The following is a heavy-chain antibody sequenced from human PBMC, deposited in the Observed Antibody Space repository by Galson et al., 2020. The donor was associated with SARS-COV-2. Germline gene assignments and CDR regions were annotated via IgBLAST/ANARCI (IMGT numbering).Heavy chain of an antibody. D-gene: IGHD3-3*01. V-gene: IGHV4-31*03. CDR2: IYYSGTT. CDR3: ARGATDAFWSNYQYHFDS. Sequence: SETLSLTCTVSGASISSGGYYWTWIRQHPGKGLEWIGYIYYSGTTYYNPSLKSRLTISIDTSKKQFSLKLTTATAADTAGYYCARGATDAFWSNYQYHFDSWGPGTLVTVSS. CDR1: GASISSGGYY. J-gene: IGHJ5*01.